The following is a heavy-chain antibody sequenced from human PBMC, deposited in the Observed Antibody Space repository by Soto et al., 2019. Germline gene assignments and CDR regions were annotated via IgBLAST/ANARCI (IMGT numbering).Heavy chain of an antibody. J-gene: IGHJ4*02. V-gene: IGHV1-18*04. CDR1: GYTFTSYG. CDR3: ARQWEDSGSYRCDY. Sequence: QVQLVQSGAEVKKPGASVKVSCKASGYTFTSYGISWVRQATGQGLECMGGISAYNGNTNYAQKLQGRVTMTTDTSTSKAYMELRRLRSDDTAVYYCARQWEDSGSYRCDYWGQGTLVTVSS. CDR2: ISAYNGNT. D-gene: IGHD3-10*01.